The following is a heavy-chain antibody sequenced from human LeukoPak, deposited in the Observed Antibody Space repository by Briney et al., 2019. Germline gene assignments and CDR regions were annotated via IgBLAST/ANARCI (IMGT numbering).Heavy chain of an antibody. CDR3: ARWTVDPPSKVVSYGMDV. V-gene: IGHV4-61*02. D-gene: IGHD2-2*01. CDR1: GGSISNGSYH. J-gene: IGHJ6*02. CDR2: IYTSGST. Sequence: PSETLSLTCTASGGSISNGSYHWSWIPQPAGKGLEWIGRIYTSGSTNYNPSLKSRVTISVDTSKNQFSLKLSSVTAADTAVYYCARWTVDPPSKVVSYGMDVWGQGTTVTVSS.